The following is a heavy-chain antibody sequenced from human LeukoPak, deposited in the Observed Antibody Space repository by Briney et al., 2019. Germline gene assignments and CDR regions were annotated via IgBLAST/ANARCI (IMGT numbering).Heavy chain of an antibody. V-gene: IGHV4-59*01. CDR2: IYYSGST. CDR3: ARATPYYYDSSGYLNWFDP. Sequence: SETLSLTCTVSGGSISSYYWSWIRQPPGKGLEWIGYIYYSGSTNYNPSLKSRVTISVDTSKNQFSLKLSSVTAADTAVYYCARATPYYYDSSGYLNWFDPWGQGTLVTVSS. CDR1: GGSISSYY. J-gene: IGHJ5*02. D-gene: IGHD3-22*01.